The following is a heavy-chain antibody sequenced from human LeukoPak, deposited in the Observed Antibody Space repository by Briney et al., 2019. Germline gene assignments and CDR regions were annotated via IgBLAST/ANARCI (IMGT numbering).Heavy chain of an antibody. CDR2: IYYSGST. V-gene: IGHV4-31*03. CDR1: GGSISSGGYY. J-gene: IGHJ4*02. CDR3: ARHREGYYFDY. D-gene: IGHD2-15*01. Sequence: SETLSLTCTVSGGSISSGGYYWSWIRQHPGKGLEWIGYIYYSGSTYYNPSLKSRVTISVDTSKNQFSLKLSSVTAADTAVYYCARHREGYYFDYWGQGTLVTVSS.